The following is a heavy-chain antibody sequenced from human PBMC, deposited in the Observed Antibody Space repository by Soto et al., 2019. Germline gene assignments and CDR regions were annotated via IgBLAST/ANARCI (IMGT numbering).Heavy chain of an antibody. J-gene: IGHJ4*02. CDR1: GYDFTKYA. D-gene: IGHD6-19*01. CDR2: INAGNDDR. Sequence: QVQLLQSGAEVKMPGASVKISCKTSGYDFTKYAVHWVRQAPGQSLEWMGWINAGNDDRRYSQTFQDRITITRDASATTAYMEVSLIYGDTAIYYCARGRWERSGWYYLDYWGQGTLVTVSS. CDR3: ARGRWERSGWYYLDY. V-gene: IGHV1-3*01.